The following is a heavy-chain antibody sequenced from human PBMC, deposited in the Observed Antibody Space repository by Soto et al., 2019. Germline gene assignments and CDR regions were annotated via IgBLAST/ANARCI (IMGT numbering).Heavy chain of an antibody. CDR1: GGTFSSYA. CDR3: ASSLAAAGPDYFDY. CDR2: IIPIFGTA. D-gene: IGHD6-13*01. Sequence: ASVKVSCKASGGTFSSYAISWVRQSPGQGLEWMGGIIPIFGTANYAQKFQGRVTITADESTSTAYMELSSLRSEDTAVYYCASSLAAAGPDYFDYWGQGTLVTVSS. V-gene: IGHV1-69*13. J-gene: IGHJ4*02.